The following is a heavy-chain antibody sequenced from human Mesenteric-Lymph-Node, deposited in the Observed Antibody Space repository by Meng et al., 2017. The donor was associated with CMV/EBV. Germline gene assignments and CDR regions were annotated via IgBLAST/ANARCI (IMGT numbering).Heavy chain of an antibody. CDR1: GYTFTDYY. CDR2: FNPNSGGT. V-gene: IGHV1-2*02. Sequence: ASVKVSCKASGYTFTDYYIHWVRQAPGQGLEWMAWFNPNSGGTDYAQKFQGRVTMTRDTSSGTVYMELSRLRSDDTAVYYCARAIGGRIDYWGQGTLVTVSS. J-gene: IGHJ4*02. D-gene: IGHD2-15*01. CDR3: ARAIGGRIDY.